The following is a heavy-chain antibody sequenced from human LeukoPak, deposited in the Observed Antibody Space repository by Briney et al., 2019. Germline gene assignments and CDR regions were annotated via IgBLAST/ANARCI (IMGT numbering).Heavy chain of an antibody. J-gene: IGHJ5*02. V-gene: IGHV1-69*13. Sequence: EASVKVSCKASGGIFSNYAISWVRQAPGQGLEWMGGIIPIFGTANYAQKFQGGVTITADESTSTAYMVLSSLRSEDTAVYYCARVLNSRCWRGGNCYSEFDRWFDPWGQGTLVTVSS. CDR1: GGIFSNYA. D-gene: IGHD2-15*01. CDR2: IIPIFGTA. CDR3: ARVLNSRCWRGGNCYSEFDRWFDP.